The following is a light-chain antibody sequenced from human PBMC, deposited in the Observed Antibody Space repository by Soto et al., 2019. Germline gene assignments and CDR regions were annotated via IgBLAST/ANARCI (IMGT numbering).Light chain of an antibody. CDR3: KSYAGSNTYV. V-gene: IGLV2-8*01. CDR2: EVV. Sequence: QSVLTQPPSASGSPGQSVTISCTGTKNDIGVYDFVSWYQHHPGKAPRLIIYEVVQLPSGVPDRFSGSKSGNTASLTVSGLQAADEADYFCKSYAGSNTYVFGSGTRSPS. CDR1: KNDIGVYDF. J-gene: IGLJ1*01.